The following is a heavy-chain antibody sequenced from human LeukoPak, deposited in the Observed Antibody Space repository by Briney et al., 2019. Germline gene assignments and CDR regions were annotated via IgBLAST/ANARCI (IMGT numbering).Heavy chain of an antibody. D-gene: IGHD1-26*01. Sequence: SETLSLTCAVSGGSVRSYWWGWVRRPAGKGLEWLGRIYSTGATRFNPSLKSRLTLSIDTSTKQFSLKLTSLTAADTALYFCARQGYTVSYYFLDYWSQGTLVTVSS. CDR3: ARQGYTVSYYFLDY. J-gene: IGHJ4*02. CDR2: IYSTGAT. V-gene: IGHV4-4*07. CDR1: GGSVRSYW.